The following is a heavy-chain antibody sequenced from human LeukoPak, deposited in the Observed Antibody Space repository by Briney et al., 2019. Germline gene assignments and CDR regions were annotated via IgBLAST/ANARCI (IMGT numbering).Heavy chain of an antibody. CDR1: GGSFSGYY. CDR2: ISHSGST. D-gene: IGHD4-17*01. V-gene: IGHV4-34*01. CDR3: ARVNYGDYYFDY. J-gene: IGHJ4*02. Sequence: PSETLSLTCAVYGGSFSGYYWSWIRQPPGKGLEWIGEISHSGSTNYNPSLKSRVTISVDTSKNQFSLKLSSVTAADTAVYYCARVNYGDYYFDYWGQGTLVTVSS.